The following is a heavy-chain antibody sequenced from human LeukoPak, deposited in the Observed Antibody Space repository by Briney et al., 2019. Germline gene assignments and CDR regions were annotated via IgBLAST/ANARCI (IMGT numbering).Heavy chain of an antibody. D-gene: IGHD6-19*01. CDR1: GDSFSSHF. Sequence: SETLSLTCTVSGDSFSSHFWSWIRQPPGKGLEWIGYIHGSGSTHYDPSLRGRVTISEDTSKKQFSLKLTSATAADTAVYYCVRNVGWYSHDSWGQGTLVTVSS. CDR2: IHGSGST. V-gene: IGHV4-59*08. J-gene: IGHJ4*02. CDR3: VRNVGWYSHDS.